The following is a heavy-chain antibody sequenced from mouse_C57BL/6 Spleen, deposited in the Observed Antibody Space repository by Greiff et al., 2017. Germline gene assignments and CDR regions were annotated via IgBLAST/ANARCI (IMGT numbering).Heavy chain of an antibody. J-gene: IGHJ3*01. D-gene: IGHD6-5*01. CDR3: ARKGLYSAWFAY. V-gene: IGHV1-69*01. CDR2: IGPSDSYS. CDR1: GYTFTSYW. Sequence: QVQLQQPGAELVMPGASVKLSCKASGYTFTSYWMHWVKQRPGQGLEWIGEIGPSDSYSNYNQKCKGKSPLSIDNSSSTAYMQLSSLTSEDSSVYYCARKGLYSAWFAYWGPVTLVTVSA.